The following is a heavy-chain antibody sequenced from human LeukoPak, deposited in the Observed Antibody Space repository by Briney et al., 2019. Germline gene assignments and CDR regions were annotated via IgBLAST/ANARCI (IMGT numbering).Heavy chain of an antibody. CDR1: GFTFSSYD. CDR2: IGTAGDT. CDR3: ARVRKYSGYYSWYFDL. D-gene: IGHD5-12*01. J-gene: IGHJ2*01. V-gene: IGHV3-13*01. Sequence: PGGSLTLSCAASGFTFSSYDMHWVRQATGKGLEWVSAIGTAGDTYYPGSVKGRFTISRENAKNSLYLQMNSLRAGETAVYYCARVRKYSGYYSWYFDLWGRGTLVTVSS.